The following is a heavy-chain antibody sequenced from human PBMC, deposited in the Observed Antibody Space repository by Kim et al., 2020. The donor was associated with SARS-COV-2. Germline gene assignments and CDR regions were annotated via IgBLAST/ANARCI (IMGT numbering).Heavy chain of an antibody. CDR3: TCDLGDYCGGDCYSRV. CDR1: GFTFNNAW. CDR2: IKSKTNDGTT. D-gene: IGHD2-21*02. V-gene: IGHV3-15*01. Sequence: GGSLRLSCAASGFTFNNAWMNWVRQAPGKGLEWVGRIKSKTNDGTTGYCATVKGRFPISRDDSKNTLYLQMNSQKTEDTAVYYCTCDLGDYCGGDCYSRVWGQGTTVTVSS. J-gene: IGHJ6*02.